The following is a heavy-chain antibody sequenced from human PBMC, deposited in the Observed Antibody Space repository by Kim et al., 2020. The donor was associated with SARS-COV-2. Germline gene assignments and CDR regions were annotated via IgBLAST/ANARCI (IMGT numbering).Heavy chain of an antibody. Sequence: GGSLRLSCAASGIRFSSLGMHWVRQAPGKGLEWVAVVWNDGNNQYYVDSVKGRFTISSDNSKNTMYLQMNSLRAEDTAIYYCVKENRAMPGTYFDSWGQGILVTVSS. CDR1: GIRFSSLG. V-gene: IGHV3-33*03. J-gene: IGHJ4*02. CDR2: VWNDGNNQ. D-gene: IGHD6-13*01. CDR3: VKENRAMPGTYFDS.